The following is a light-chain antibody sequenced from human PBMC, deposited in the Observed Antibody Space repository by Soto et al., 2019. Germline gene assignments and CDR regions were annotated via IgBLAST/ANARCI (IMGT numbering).Light chain of an antibody. V-gene: IGKV3-20*01. CDR3: QQYGNSPQT. J-gene: IGKJ2*01. CDR1: QSVRSNY. Sequence: EIVLTQSPGTLSLSPGERATLSCRASQSVRSNYLAWYQQKPGQAPRLFIYGASSRATDIPDRFSGSGCGTDFNLTISRLEPEDFAVYYCQQYGNSPQTFGQGTKLEI. CDR2: GAS.